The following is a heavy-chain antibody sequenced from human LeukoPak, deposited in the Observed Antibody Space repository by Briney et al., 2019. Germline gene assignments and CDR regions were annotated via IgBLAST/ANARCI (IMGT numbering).Heavy chain of an antibody. D-gene: IGHD6-6*01. J-gene: IGHJ5*02. CDR3: ARDHEYSRSWYEQ. V-gene: IGHV1-2*02. CDR1: GYTFTGYN. CDR2: INPDSGGT. Sequence: ASVKVSCKASGYTFTGYNMHWVRQAPGQGLEWMGWINPDSGGTNYAQKFQGRVTMTRDTAISTAYMELSRLRFDDTAVYYCARDHEYSRSWYEQWGQGTLVTVSS.